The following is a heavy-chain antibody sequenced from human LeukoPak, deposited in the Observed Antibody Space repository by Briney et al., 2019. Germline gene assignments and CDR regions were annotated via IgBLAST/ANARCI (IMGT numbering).Heavy chain of an antibody. J-gene: IGHJ4*02. CDR2: LNSYGSTT. V-gene: IGHV3-74*01. CDR3: ARDVGGSTFDY. D-gene: IGHD3-16*01. CDR1: GFTFSSYW. Sequence: PGGSLRLSCAASGFTFSSYWMQWVRQAPGKGLVWVSRLNSYGSTTTYADSVKGRFTISRDNAKNTLYLQMNSLRAEDTAVYYCARDVGGSTFDYWGQGTLVTVSS.